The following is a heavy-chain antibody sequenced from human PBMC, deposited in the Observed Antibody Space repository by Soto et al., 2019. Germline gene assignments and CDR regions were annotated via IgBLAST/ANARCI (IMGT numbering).Heavy chain of an antibody. J-gene: IGHJ6*02. Sequence: LRLSCAASGFTFSSYGMHWVRQAPGKGLEWVAVIWYDGSNKYYADSVKGRFTISRDNSKNTLYLQMNSLRAEDTAVYYCARDGVVAGFVYYGMDVWGQGTTVTVSS. CDR2: IWYDGSNK. CDR3: ARDGVVAGFVYYGMDV. CDR1: GFTFSSYG. D-gene: IGHD6-19*01. V-gene: IGHV3-33*01.